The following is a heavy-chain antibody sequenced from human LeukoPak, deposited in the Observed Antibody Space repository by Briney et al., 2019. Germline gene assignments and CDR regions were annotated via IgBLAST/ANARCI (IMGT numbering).Heavy chain of an antibody. V-gene: IGHV1-46*01. CDR2: INPSGGST. CDR1: GYTFTSYY. J-gene: IGHJ5*02. Sequence: ASVKVSCKASGYTFTSYYMHWVRQAPGQGLEWMGIINPSGGSTSYAQKFQGRVTMTRDMSTSTVYMELSSLRFEDTAVYYCARAWSLDTRFDPWGQGTLVTVSS. CDR3: ARAWSLDTRFDP. D-gene: IGHD6-6*01.